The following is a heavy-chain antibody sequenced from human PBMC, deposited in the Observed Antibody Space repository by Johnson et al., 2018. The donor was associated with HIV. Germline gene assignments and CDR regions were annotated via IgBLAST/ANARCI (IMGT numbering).Heavy chain of an antibody. CDR2: IKSKTDGGTSKTDGGTT. CDR3: TTDMAWDPPEGNHFFDI. Sequence: VQLVESGGDLVKAGGSLRLSCAASGSTFSDYYMSWIRQAPGKGLEWVGRIKSKTDGGTSKTDGGTTDYAAPVKGRFTISRDDSKNTLYLQMNSLKTEDTAVYYCTTDMAWDPPEGNHFFDIWGQGTVVTVSS. J-gene: IGHJ3*02. D-gene: IGHD1-26*01. V-gene: IGHV3-15*01. CDR1: GSTFSDYY.